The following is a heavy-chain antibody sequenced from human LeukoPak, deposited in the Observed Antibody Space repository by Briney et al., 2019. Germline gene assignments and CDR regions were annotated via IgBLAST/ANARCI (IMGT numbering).Heavy chain of an antibody. V-gene: IGHV5-51*01. CDR2: IYPGDSDT. CDR1: GYSFTSYW. Sequence: GESLKISCKGSGYSFTSYWICWVRQMPGKGLEWMGIIYPGDSDTRYSPSFQGQVTISADTSISTAYLQWSSLKASETAMYYCARLTASVDTAMVYYFDYWGQGTLVTVSS. J-gene: IGHJ4*02. D-gene: IGHD5-18*01. CDR3: ARLTASVDTAMVYYFDY.